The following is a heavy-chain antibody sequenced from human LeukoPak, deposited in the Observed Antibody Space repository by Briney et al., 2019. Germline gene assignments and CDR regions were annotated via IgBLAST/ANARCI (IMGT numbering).Heavy chain of an antibody. CDR3: AREGYSSAWTFFDY. Sequence: GGSLRLSCAASGFTFSSYSMNWVRQAPGKGLEWVSYITSSSSSIYYADSMKGRFTISRDNAKNSLYLQMNSLRAEDTAVHYCAREGYSSAWTFFDYWGQGTLVTVSS. D-gene: IGHD6-19*01. CDR2: ITSSSSSI. CDR1: GFTFSSYS. J-gene: IGHJ4*02. V-gene: IGHV3-48*04.